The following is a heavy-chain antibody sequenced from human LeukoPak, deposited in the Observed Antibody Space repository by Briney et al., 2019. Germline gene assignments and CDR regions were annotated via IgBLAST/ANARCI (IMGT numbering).Heavy chain of an antibody. CDR3: GRDKHRSRWVDY. V-gene: IGHV4-30-4*08. CDR2: IYYSGST. CDR1: GGSISSGDYY. J-gene: IGHJ4*02. Sequence: PSETLSLTCTVSGGSISSGDYYWSWIRQPPGKGLEWIGYIYYSGSTYYNPSLKSRSTISIDPSKNQFSLQLTSVTAADTAVYYCGRDKHRSRWVDYWGQGTLVTVSS. D-gene: IGHD4-23*01.